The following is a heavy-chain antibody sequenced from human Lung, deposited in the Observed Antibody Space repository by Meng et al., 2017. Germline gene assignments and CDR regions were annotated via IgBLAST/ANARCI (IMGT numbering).Heavy chain of an antibody. CDR1: GGSLSDYY. CDR3: ARGPTTMAHDFDY. V-gene: IGHV4-34*01. J-gene: IGHJ4*02. CDR2: INHSGST. Sequence: QLQLRQWGAGPLKLSQTLSLTCVCSGGSLSDYYWGWSRQPPGKGLEWIGEINHSGSTNSNPSLESRATISVDTAQTNLSLKLSSVTAADSAVYYCARGPTTMAHDFDYWGQGTLVTVSS. D-gene: IGHD4-11*01.